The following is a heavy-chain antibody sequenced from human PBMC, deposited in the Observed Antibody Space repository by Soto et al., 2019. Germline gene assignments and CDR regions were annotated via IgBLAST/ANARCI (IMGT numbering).Heavy chain of an antibody. CDR3: ASIEVGYCTNGVCPSGY. V-gene: IGHV1-18*01. CDR2: ISAYNGNT. J-gene: IGHJ4*02. CDR1: GYTFTSYG. D-gene: IGHD2-8*01. Sequence: QVQLVQSGAEVKKPGASVKVSCKASGYTFTSYGISWVRQAPGQGLEWMGWISAYNGNTNYAQKLQGRVTMTTDTSTSTAYMELRSLRSDDTVVYYCASIEVGYCTNGVCPSGYWGQGTLVTVSS.